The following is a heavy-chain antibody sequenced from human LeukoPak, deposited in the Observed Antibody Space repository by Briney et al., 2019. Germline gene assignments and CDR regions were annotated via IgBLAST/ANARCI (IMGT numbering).Heavy chain of an antibody. Sequence: SETLSLTCTVPGGSISGGGYYWSWIRQHPGKGLEWIGFVYDIGSTYYNPSLKSRASISVDTSNNQFSLKLISVTAADTAVYYCASGLIRGYSYGDSFDYWGPGTLVTVSS. J-gene: IGHJ4*02. CDR1: GGSISGGGYY. V-gene: IGHV4-31*03. D-gene: IGHD5-18*01. CDR2: VYDIGST. CDR3: ASGLIRGYSYGDSFDY.